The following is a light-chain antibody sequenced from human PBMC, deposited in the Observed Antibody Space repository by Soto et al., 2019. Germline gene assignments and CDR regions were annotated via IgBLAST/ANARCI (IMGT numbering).Light chain of an antibody. Sequence: EIVVTQSPGALSLSPGDSATLSCRASQTISSSYLAWYQQKLGQAPRLLIYSASTRATGIPDRFSGSGSGTDFTLTXSXXXXEXXXXYXCHLFDTSAYIFGQGTRLEI. CDR2: SAS. V-gene: IGKV3-20*01. CDR1: QTISSSY. CDR3: HLFDTSAYI. J-gene: IGKJ2*01.